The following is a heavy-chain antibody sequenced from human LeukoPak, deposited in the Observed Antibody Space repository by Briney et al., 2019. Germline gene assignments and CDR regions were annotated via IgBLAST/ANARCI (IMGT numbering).Heavy chain of an antibody. Sequence: SETLSLTCAVSGGSIRSGGDSWSWIRQPPGKGLEWIGYIYHSGSTYYNPSLKSRVTISVDRSKNQFSLKLSSVTAADTAVYSWTRGRSIMITFWGVIAQPHFDYWGQGTLVTVSS. CDR3: TRGRSIMITFWGVIAQPHFDY. J-gene: IGHJ4*02. V-gene: IGHV4-30-2*01. D-gene: IGHD3-16*02. CDR1: GGSIRSGGDS. CDR2: IYHSGST.